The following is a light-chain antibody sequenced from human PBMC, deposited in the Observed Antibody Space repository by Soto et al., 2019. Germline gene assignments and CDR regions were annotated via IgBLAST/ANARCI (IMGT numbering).Light chain of an antibody. CDR2: EVS. J-gene: IGLJ1*01. V-gene: IGLV2-14*01. CDR1: SSDIGDHNH. Sequence: QSGLTQPASVSGSPGQSITISCTGTSSDIGDHNHVSWYQQHPGKAPKLIIFEVSDRPSVVSNRFSGSKSGTTASLTISGLQAADEADYYCAAQGARGVFGTGTKVTVL. CDR3: AAQGARGV.